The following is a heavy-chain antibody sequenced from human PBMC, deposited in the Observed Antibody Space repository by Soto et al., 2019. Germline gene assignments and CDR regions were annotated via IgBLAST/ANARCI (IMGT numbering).Heavy chain of an antibody. CDR1: GFTFSSYW. J-gene: IGHJ4*02. D-gene: IGHD1-26*01. CDR3: ARARIVGATTLNYFDY. V-gene: IGHV3-74*01. CDR2: INSDGSST. Sequence: GGSLRLSCAASGFTFSSYWMHWVRQAPGKGLVWVSRINSDGSSTSYADSVKGRFTISRDNAKNMLYLQMNSLRAEDTAVYYCARARIVGATTLNYFDYWGQGTLVTVSS.